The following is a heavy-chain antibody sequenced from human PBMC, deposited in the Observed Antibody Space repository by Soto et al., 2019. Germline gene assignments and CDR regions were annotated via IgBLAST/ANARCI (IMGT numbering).Heavy chain of an antibody. V-gene: IGHV3-15*01. D-gene: IGHD3-9*01. CDR3: TTVYDILTGYPPLDY. Sequence: PGGSLRLFCAASGFTFSNAWMSWVRQAPGKGLEWVGRIKSKTDGGTTDYAAPVKGRFTISRDDSKNTLYLQMNSLKTEDTAVYYCTTVYDILTGYPPLDYWGQGTLVTSPQ. CDR2: IKSKTDGGTT. CDR1: GFTFSNAW. J-gene: IGHJ4*02.